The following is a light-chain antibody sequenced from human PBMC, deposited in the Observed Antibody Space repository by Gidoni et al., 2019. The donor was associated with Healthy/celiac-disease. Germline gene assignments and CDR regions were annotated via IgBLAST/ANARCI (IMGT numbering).Light chain of an antibody. J-gene: IGLJ2*01. Sequence: QSVLTQPPSASGTPGQRVTIACSGSSSNIGSNYVYWYQQLPGTPPKLLIYRNNQRPSGVPDRFSGSKSGTSASLAISGLRSEDEADYYCAAWDDSLSGSFGGGTKLTVL. CDR2: RNN. V-gene: IGLV1-47*01. CDR3: AAWDDSLSGS. CDR1: SSNIGSNY.